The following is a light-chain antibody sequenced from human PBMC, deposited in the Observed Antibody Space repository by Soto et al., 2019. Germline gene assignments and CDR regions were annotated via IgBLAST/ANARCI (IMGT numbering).Light chain of an antibody. J-gene: IGLJ1*01. CDR3: YSAADNNLGV. CDR1: VLAKKY. Sequence: SYELTQPSSVSVSPGQTARITCSGDVLAKKYARWFQQNPGQAPVLVIYKDSERPSGIPERFSGSSSGTTVTLTISGAQVEDEADYYCYSAADNNLGVFGTGTKVTVL. CDR2: KDS. V-gene: IGLV3-27*01.